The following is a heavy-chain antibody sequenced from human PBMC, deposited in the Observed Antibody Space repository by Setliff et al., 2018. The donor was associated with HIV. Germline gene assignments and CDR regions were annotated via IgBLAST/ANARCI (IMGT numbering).Heavy chain of an antibody. D-gene: IGHD3-10*01. CDR2: MNPNSGNS. V-gene: IGHV1-8*01. CDR1: GYTFTSFD. J-gene: IGHJ3*02. Sequence: ASVKVSCKASGYTFTSFDINWVRQATGQGLEWMGWMNPNSGNSGFAQKFQGRVTMTRNSSISTAYMELSSLRFDDSAVYYCTRIRAMVRGVTSYDAFDIWGQGTKVTVSS. CDR3: TRIRAMVRGVTSYDAFDI.